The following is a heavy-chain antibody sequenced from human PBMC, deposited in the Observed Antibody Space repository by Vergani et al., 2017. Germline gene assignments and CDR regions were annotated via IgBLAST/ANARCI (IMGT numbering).Heavy chain of an antibody. D-gene: IGHD6-19*01. Sequence: EVQLLESGGGLVQPGGSLRLSCAASGFTFSSYAMSWVRQAPGKGLEWVSAISGSGGSTYYADSVKGRFTISRDKSKNTLYLQMNSLRAEDTAVYYCARERRWLGYYFDYWGQGTLVTVSS. V-gene: IGHV3-23*01. CDR1: GFTFSSYA. CDR2: ISGSGGST. J-gene: IGHJ4*02. CDR3: ARERRWLGYYFDY.